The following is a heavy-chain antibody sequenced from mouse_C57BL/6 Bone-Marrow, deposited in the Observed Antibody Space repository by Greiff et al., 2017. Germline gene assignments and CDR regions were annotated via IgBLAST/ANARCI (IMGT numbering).Heavy chain of an antibody. J-gene: IGHJ1*03. CDR1: GYTFTSYD. CDR2: IYPRDGST. CDR3: ARLEFDGSSGDWYFDV. V-gene: IGHV1-85*01. Sequence: VQLQQSGPELVKPGASVKLSCKASGYTFTSYDINWVKQRPGQGLEWIGWIYPRDGSTKYNEKFKGKATLTVDTSSSTAYMELHSLTSEESAVYFCARLEFDGSSGDWYFDVWVTATTVTVSS. D-gene: IGHD1-1*01.